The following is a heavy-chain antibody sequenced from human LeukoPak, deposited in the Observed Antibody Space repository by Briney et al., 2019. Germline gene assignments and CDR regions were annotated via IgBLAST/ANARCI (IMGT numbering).Heavy chain of an antibody. CDR3: AKGLWVQLENSLDY. V-gene: IGHV3-9*01. Sequence: GGSLRLSCAASGFTFDDYAMHWVRQAPGKGLEWVSGISWNSGSIGYADSVKGRFTISRDNAKNSLNLQMNSLRAEDTALYYCAKGLWVQLENSLDYWGQGTLVTVSS. D-gene: IGHD1-1*01. CDR2: ISWNSGSI. CDR1: GFTFDDYA. J-gene: IGHJ4*02.